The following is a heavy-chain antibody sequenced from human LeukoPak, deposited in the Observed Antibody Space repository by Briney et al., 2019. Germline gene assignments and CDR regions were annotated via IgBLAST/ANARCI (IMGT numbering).Heavy chain of an antibody. D-gene: IGHD2-2*01. CDR3: ARRHCSSTSCYGDIPYYYGMDV. J-gene: IGHJ6*02. CDR1: GFTFSIYS. CDR2: ISSSSTYI. V-gene: IGHV3-21*01. Sequence: GGSLRLSCAASGFTFSIYSMNWVRQAPGKGLEWVSFISSSSTYIYYADSLKGRFTISRDNAKNSLYLQMNSLRAEDTAVYYCARRHCSSTSCYGDIPYYYGMDVWGQGTTVTVSS.